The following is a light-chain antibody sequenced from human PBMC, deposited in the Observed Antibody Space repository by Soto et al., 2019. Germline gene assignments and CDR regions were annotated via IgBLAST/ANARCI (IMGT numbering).Light chain of an antibody. CDR1: QRTSTW. V-gene: IGKV1-5*03. CDR2: KAS. Sequence: DIQMTQSPSTLSASVGDRVTITCRASQRTSTWLAWYQQKPGKAPKLRVYKASTLERGVPSRCSGSGPGTALALFISSLKPVDFATYSNHQYNSYSNFSQGNKVEIK. CDR3: HQYNSYSN. J-gene: IGKJ1*01.